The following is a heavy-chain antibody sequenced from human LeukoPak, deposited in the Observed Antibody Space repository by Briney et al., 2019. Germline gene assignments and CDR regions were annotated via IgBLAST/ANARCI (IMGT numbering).Heavy chain of an antibody. Sequence: GGSLRLSCAASGFTFSDYVMSWVRQAPGKGLEWVSSIGGPGGSTYYAESAKGRFTISRDNSKSTLYLQLNSLGAEDTALYYCAKDMKSFSSDAFDMWGQGTMVTVST. CDR3: AKDMKSFSSDAFDM. CDR2: IGGPGGST. V-gene: IGHV3-23*01. D-gene: IGHD2-2*01. CDR1: GFTFSDYV. J-gene: IGHJ3*02.